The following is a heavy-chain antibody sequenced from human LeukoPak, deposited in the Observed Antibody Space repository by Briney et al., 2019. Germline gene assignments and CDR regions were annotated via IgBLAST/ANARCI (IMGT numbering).Heavy chain of an antibody. CDR3: ARNGDYKPFDY. V-gene: IGHV1-69*06. J-gene: IGHJ4*02. CDR1: GGTFSGYA. D-gene: IGHD4-17*01. CDR2: IIPIFGTA. Sequence: ASVKVSCKASGGTFSGYAISWVRQAPGQGLEWMGGIIPIFGTANHAQKFQGRVTITADKSTSTAYMELSSLRSEDTAVYYCARNGDYKPFDYWGQGTLVTVSS.